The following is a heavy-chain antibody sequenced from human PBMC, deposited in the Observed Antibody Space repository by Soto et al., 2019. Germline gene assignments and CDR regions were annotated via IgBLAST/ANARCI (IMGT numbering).Heavy chain of an antibody. V-gene: IGHV5-10-1*01. CDR2: IDPSDSQT. CDR1: GYSFAGYW. Sequence: PVESLKISCNGSGYSFAGYWITWVRQKPGKGLEWMGRIDPSDSQTYYSPAFRGHVTISATKSITTVFLQWSSLSASDTAMYYCARPLYDSDTGPNFQHCFDTWGQGTLVTVSS. CDR3: ARPLYDSDTGPNFQHCFDT. J-gene: IGHJ4*02. D-gene: IGHD3-22*01.